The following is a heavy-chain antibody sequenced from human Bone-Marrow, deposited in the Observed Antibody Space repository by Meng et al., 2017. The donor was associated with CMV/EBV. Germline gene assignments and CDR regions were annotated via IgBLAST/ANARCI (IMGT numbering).Heavy chain of an antibody. D-gene: IGHD1-26*01. J-gene: IGHJ4*02. V-gene: IGHV3-48*03. Sequence: GESLKISCVASGFTFTAYEMNWGRQAPGKGLEWISYISNSTLSIKYADSVKGRFTISRDNAKNSLYLQMNSLRAEDTALYYCARDSPRELTFDFWGQGTLVTVSS. CDR2: ISNSTLSI. CDR1: GFTFTAYE. CDR3: ARDSPRELTFDF.